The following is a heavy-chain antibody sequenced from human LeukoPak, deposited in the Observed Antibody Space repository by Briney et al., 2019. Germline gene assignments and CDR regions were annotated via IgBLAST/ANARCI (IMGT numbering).Heavy chain of an antibody. Sequence: GGSLRLSCAASGLIFCSYAMSWFRQAPGKGLEWVSTISGSGGSTYYADSVKGRFTISRDNSKNTVYLQMNSLRAEDTAVYYCAKDRSCINDVSHGDYDYWGQGTLVTVSS. CDR1: GLIFCSYA. V-gene: IGHV3-23*01. CDR3: AKDRSCINDVSHGDYDY. J-gene: IGHJ4*02. D-gene: IGHD2-8*01. CDR2: ISGSGGST.